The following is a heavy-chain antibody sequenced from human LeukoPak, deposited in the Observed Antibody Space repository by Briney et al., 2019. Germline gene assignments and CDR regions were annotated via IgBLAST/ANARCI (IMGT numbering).Heavy chain of an antibody. CDR3: ARVITIFGVVIDTYYFDY. V-gene: IGHV4-30-4*08. CDR1: GGSISSGDYY. Sequence: SETLSLTCTVSGGSISSGDYYWSWIRQPPGKGLEWIGYIYYSGSTYYNPSLKRRVTISVDTSKNQFSLKLSSVTAADTAVYYCARVITIFGVVIDTYYFDYWGQGTLVTVSS. D-gene: IGHD3-3*01. CDR2: IYYSGST. J-gene: IGHJ4*02.